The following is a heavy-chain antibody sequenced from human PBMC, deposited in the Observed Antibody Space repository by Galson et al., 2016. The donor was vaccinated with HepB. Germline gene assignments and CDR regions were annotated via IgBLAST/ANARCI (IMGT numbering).Heavy chain of an antibody. D-gene: IGHD2-2*01. V-gene: IGHV3-23*01. CDR1: GFTFDSYA. Sequence: SLRLSCEASGFTFDSYAMSWVRQAPGKGLEWVSSTTGRGTTSYYADSVKGRFTISRDNSQETLFLQMDNLRAEDTAVYYCAKDLRDCVTTSCYRSQQYFYYHGLDVWGPGTTVTVSS. J-gene: IGHJ6*02. CDR2: TTGRGTTS. CDR3: AKDLRDCVTTSCYRSQQYFYYHGLDV.